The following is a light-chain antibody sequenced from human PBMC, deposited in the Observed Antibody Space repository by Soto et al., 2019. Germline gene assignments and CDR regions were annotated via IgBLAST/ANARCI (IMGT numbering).Light chain of an antibody. CDR1: QDIAAY. J-gene: IGKJ5*01. V-gene: IGKV1D-12*01. CDR3: QQADSFPLT. Sequence: DIPVTQSPSSVSASVGDRVTITYRASQDIAAYLAWYQHKPGRAPELLIRAASTLQSGVPSRFSGSGSGTDFTLTINSLQPEDFATYYCQQADSFPLTFGQGKRL. CDR2: AAS.